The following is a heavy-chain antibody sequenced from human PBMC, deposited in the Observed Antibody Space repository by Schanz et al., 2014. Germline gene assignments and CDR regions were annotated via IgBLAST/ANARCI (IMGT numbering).Heavy chain of an antibody. CDR2: INHSGST. CDR3: ARGEWSTSQFDY. D-gene: IGHD2-2*01. J-gene: IGHJ4*01. V-gene: IGHV4-34*01. Sequence: QVQLQQWGAGLLKPSETLSLSCAVYSGSFSGYYWSWIRQPPGKGLEWIGEINHSGSTNYNPSFESRITISMDTTKTQFSRKLRSVTAADTAVYYCARGEWSTSQFDYWGHGTLVTVSS. CDR1: SGSFSGYY.